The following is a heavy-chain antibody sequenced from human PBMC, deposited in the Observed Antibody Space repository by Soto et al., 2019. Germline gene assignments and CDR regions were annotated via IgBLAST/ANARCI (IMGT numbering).Heavy chain of an antibody. J-gene: IGHJ4*02. CDR3: ASVGGYYYNSSPSDY. Sequence: QVQLVESGGGVVQPGRSLRLSCAASGFTFSTYAMHWVRQAPGKGLEWVAVISYDGTNEYYTDSVKGRFTISRDNSKNALYMHMTGLRVEDTAVYYCASVGGYYYNSSPSDYWGQGTLVTVSS. D-gene: IGHD3-22*01. V-gene: IGHV3-30-3*01. CDR2: ISYDGTNE. CDR1: GFTFSTYA.